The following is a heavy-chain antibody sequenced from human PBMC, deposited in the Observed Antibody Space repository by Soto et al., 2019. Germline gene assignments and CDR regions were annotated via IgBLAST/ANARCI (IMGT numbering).Heavy chain of an antibody. V-gene: IGHV1-69*02. CDR1: GGTFSSYT. CDR3: ARLLGYSYGPTPS. CDR2: IIPILGIA. Sequence: GASVKVSCKASGGTFSSYTISWVRQAPGQGLEWMGRIIPILGIANYAQKFQGRVTITADKSTSTAYMELSSLRSEDTAVYYCARLLGYSYGPTPSWGQGTLVTVSS. D-gene: IGHD5-18*01. J-gene: IGHJ4*02.